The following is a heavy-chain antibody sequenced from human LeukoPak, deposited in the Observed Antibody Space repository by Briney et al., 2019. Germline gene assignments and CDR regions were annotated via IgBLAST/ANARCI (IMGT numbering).Heavy chain of an antibody. CDR2: ISSTSTYI. J-gene: IGHJ5*02. CDR3: ARGSTIFGVVIEGNWFDP. V-gene: IGHV3-21*04. D-gene: IGHD3-3*01. Sequence: GGSLRLSCAASGFTFSSYSINWVRQAPGEGLEWVSSISSTSTYIYYADSVKGRFSISRDNAKNSLYLQMNSLRAEDTAVYYCARGSTIFGVVIEGNWFDPWGQGTLVTVSS. CDR1: GFTFSSYS.